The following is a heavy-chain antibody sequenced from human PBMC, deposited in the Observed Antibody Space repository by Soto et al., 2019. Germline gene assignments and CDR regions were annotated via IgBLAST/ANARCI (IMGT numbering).Heavy chain of an antibody. CDR2: IWNDGTTE. CDR3: ATDVHWETAYFWRGSVGN. CDR1: GLTFSDYG. D-gene: IGHD3-3*01. V-gene: IGHV3-33*03. Sequence: QVQLVESGGRVVQPGKSLRLSCSVSGLTFSDYGVHWVRRAPGKGLEWVALIWNDGTTEYYIDSVKGRFTISRDNSKNMLYLQMNNLRAEDTAVYYCATDVHWETAYFWRGSVGNWGQGTLVTVSS. J-gene: IGHJ4*02.